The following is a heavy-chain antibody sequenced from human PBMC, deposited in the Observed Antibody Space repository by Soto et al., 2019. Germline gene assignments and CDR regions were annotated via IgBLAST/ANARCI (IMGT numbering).Heavy chain of an antibody. CDR3: ARDIETYYYDSSGYSNDAFDI. CDR2: INPSGGST. Sequence: QVQLVQSGAEVKKPGASVKVSCKASGYTFTSYYMHWVRQAPGQGLEWMGIINPSGGSTSYAQKFQGRVTMTRDTSTSTVYMELSSLRSEDTAVYYCARDIETYYYDSSGYSNDAFDIWGQGTMVTVSS. J-gene: IGHJ3*02. D-gene: IGHD3-22*01. CDR1: GYTFTSYY. V-gene: IGHV1-46*01.